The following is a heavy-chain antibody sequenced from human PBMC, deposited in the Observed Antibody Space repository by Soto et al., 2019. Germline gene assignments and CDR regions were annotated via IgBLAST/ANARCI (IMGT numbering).Heavy chain of an antibody. CDR2: MNPNSGNT. CDR3: ASFAAVAGTDAFDI. D-gene: IGHD6-19*01. V-gene: IGHV1-8*01. J-gene: IGHJ3*02. CDR1: GSTFTGDD. Sequence: VSVKGSCKASGSTFTGDDINWVRQATGQGLEWMGWMNPNSGNTGYAQKFQGRVTMTRNTSISTAYMELSSLRSEDTAVYYCASFAAVAGTDAFDIWGQGTMVTVSS.